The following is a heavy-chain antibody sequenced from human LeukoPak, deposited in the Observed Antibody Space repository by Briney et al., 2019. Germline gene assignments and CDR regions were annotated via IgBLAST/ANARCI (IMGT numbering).Heavy chain of an antibody. J-gene: IGHJ4*02. CDR2: ISSSGSTI. Sequence: GGSLRLSCAASGFTLSDYYMSWIRQAPGKGLEWVSYISSSGSTIYYPDSVKGRLTISRDNAKNSLYLQMNSLRAEDTAVYYCARGTSGWLVYFDYWGQGTLVTVSS. D-gene: IGHD6-19*01. CDR1: GFTLSDYY. CDR3: ARGTSGWLVYFDY. V-gene: IGHV3-11*04.